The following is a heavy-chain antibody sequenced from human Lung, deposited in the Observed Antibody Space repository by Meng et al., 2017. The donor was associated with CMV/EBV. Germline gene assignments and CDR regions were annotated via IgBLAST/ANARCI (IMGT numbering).Heavy chain of an antibody. Sequence: KASGYTFSSYDITWLRQATGLGLEWMGWMDPNSGNTGYAQKFQGRVTFTRNTSISTAYMELSSLRSEDTAVYYCARARIAALLAFDHWGQGTLVTVSS. V-gene: IGHV1-8*03. CDR2: MDPNSGNT. CDR1: GYTFSSYD. CDR3: ARARIAALLAFDH. D-gene: IGHD6-13*01. J-gene: IGHJ4*02.